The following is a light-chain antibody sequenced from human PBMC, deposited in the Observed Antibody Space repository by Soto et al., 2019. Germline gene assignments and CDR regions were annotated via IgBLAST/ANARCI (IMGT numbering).Light chain of an antibody. CDR3: QQYGTTPWT. J-gene: IGKJ1*01. CDR2: GAS. Sequence: EIVLTQSPGTLSLSPGEGATLSCRASQSVSNSYVAWYQQKPGQAPRLLIFGASSRATGIPDRFSGSGSGTDFTLTISRVEPEDFAVYYCQQYGTTPWTFGQGTKVDFK. V-gene: IGKV3-20*01. CDR1: QSVSNSY.